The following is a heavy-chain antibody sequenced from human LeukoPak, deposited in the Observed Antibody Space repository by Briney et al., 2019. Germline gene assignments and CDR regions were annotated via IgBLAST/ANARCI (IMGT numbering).Heavy chain of an antibody. J-gene: IGHJ2*01. CDR3: ARDLDHGGNSVWYFDL. CDR1: GGSLTSYY. Sequence: SETLSLTCTISGGSLTSYYWSWIRQPPGKGLEWICYVYYRGSTYYNPSLKSRVTISVDTSKKQFSLKLTSVTAADTAVYYCARDLDHGGNSVWYFDLWGRGTMVTVSS. D-gene: IGHD4-23*01. V-gene: IGHV4-59*01. CDR2: VYYRGST.